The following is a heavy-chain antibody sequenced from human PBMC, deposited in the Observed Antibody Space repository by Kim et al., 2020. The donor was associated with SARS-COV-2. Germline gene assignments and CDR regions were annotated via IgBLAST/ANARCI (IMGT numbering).Heavy chain of an antibody. CDR3: ARGALDYDILTGYYTGGNYYYYYGMDA. Sequence: GGSLRLSCAASGFTFSSYAMHWVRQAPGKGLEWVAVISYDGSNKYYADSVKGRFTISRDNSKNTLYLQMNSLRAEDTAVYYCARGALDYDILTGYYTGGNYYYYYGMDAWGQGTTVTVSS. J-gene: IGHJ6*02. V-gene: IGHV3-30-3*01. CDR2: ISYDGSNK. D-gene: IGHD3-9*01. CDR1: GFTFSSYA.